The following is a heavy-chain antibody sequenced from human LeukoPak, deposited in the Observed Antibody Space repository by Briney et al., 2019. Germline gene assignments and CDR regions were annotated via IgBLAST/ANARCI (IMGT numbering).Heavy chain of an antibody. D-gene: IGHD2-15*01. J-gene: IGHJ4*02. CDR2: ISGSGGST. CDR3: AEDVVVIVAAKPGI. V-gene: IGHV3-23*01. Sequence: GGSLRLSCAASGFNFNTYAMSWVRQAPGKGLEWVSSISGSGGSTYYADAVEGRFTISRDNSKNTLYLQMNGLRAEDTAVYYCAEDVVVIVAAKPGIWGQGTLVTVSS. CDR1: GFNFNTYA.